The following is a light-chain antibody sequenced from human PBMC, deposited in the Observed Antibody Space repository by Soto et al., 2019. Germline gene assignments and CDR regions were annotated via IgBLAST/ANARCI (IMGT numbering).Light chain of an antibody. V-gene: IGKV3-20*01. CDR1: QCVSSSY. Sequence: EIVLTQAPGTLSLSPGESATLSCRASQCVSSSYLAWYQQKPGQAPRHLIYGASRRATGIPDRFSGSGSGTDFTLTISRLEPVDFAVYYCQLYGSSPYTFGQGTKLEIK. CDR2: GAS. J-gene: IGKJ2*01. CDR3: QLYGSSPYT.